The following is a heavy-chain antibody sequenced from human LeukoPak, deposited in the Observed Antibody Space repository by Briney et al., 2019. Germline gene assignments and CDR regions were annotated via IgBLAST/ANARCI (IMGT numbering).Heavy chain of an antibody. CDR3: ARLVGSSWYHEVLLGRDY. Sequence: PSETLSLTCTVSGGSISSYYWSWIRQPAGKGLEWIGRIYTSGSTYYNPSLKSRVTISVDTSKNQFSLKLSSVTAADTAVYYCARLVGSSWYHEVLLGRDYWGQGTLVTVSS. CDR1: GGSISSYY. D-gene: IGHD6-13*01. J-gene: IGHJ4*02. CDR2: IYTSGST. V-gene: IGHV4-4*07.